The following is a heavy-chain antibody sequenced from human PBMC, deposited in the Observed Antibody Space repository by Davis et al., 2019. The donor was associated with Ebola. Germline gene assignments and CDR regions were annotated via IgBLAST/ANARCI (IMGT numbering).Heavy chain of an antibody. D-gene: IGHD4-11*01. CDR2: INPSGGST. CDR3: ARAEGTTVTTWPYYYGMDV. Sequence: ASVQVSCKASGYTFTSYYMHWVRQAPGQGLEWMGIINPSGGSTSYAQKFQGRVTMTRDTSTSTAYMELSSLRSEDTAVYYCARAEGTTVTTWPYYYGMDVWGQGTTVTVSS. V-gene: IGHV1-46*01. J-gene: IGHJ6*02. CDR1: GYTFTSYY.